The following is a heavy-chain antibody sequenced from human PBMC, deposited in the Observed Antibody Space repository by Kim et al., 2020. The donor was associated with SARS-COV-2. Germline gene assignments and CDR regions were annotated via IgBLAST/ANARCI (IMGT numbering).Heavy chain of an antibody. D-gene: IGHD3-16*01. Sequence: YATPVKGRFTSARDDSKNTLYLQMNSLKTEDTAVYYCTTDLEGEPDHLDYWGQGTLVTVSS. CDR3: TTDLEGEPDHLDY. J-gene: IGHJ4*02. V-gene: IGHV3-15*01.